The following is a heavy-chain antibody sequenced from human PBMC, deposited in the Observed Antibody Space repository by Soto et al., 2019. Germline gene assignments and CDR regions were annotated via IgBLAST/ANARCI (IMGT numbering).Heavy chain of an antibody. D-gene: IGHD3-10*01. V-gene: IGHV5-51*01. Sequence: GESLKISCNGSGYSFTTYWIAWVRQMPGKGLEWVGIIYPGDSDTRYSPSFEGHVTISVDKSISTAFLQWNSLKASDNAIYYCARHRTSAPKDYWGQGNLVTV. CDR1: GYSFTTYW. CDR3: ARHRTSAPKDY. J-gene: IGHJ4*01. CDR2: IYPGDSDT.